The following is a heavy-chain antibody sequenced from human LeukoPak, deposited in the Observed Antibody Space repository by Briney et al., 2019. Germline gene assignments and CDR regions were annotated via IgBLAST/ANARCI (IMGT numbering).Heavy chain of an antibody. D-gene: IGHD3-3*01. J-gene: IGHJ5*02. CDR3: ARYTIFGVVSFDP. V-gene: IGHV4-34*01. CDR1: GGSFSGYY. Sequence: PSETLSLTCAVYGGSFSGYYWSWIRQPPGKGLEWIGEINHSGSTNYNPSLKSRVTISVDTSKNQFSLKLSSVTAADTAVNYCARYTIFGVVSFDPWGQGTLVTVSS. CDR2: INHSGST.